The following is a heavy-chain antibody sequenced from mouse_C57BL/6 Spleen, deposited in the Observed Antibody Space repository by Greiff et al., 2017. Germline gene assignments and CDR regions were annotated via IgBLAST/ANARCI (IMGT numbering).Heavy chain of an antibody. CDR2: INPGSGGT. CDR3: ARSADWDNLDY. V-gene: IGHV1-54*01. Sequence: VQLKESGAELVRPGTSVKVSCKASGYAFTNYLIEWVKQRPGQGLEWIGVINPGSGGTNYNEKFKGKATLTADKSSSTAYMQVSSLTSYDSAVYFCARSADWDNLDYWGQGTTLTVSS. D-gene: IGHD4-1*01. J-gene: IGHJ2*01. CDR1: GYAFTNYL.